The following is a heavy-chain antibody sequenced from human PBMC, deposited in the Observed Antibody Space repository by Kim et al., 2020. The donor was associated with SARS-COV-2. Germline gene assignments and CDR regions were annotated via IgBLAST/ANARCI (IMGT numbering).Heavy chain of an antibody. J-gene: IGHJ3*02. CDR1: GGSISTTSYY. Sequence: SETLSLTCTVSGGSISTTSYYWGWIRQPPGKGLECIGSVYYSGSTFYNPSLKSRVTIYVDTSKSQFSLRLSSVTAADTALYYCARVKRAVVLMVYAEPDAFDIWGQGTMVTVSS. CDR2: VYYSGST. D-gene: IGHD2-8*01. CDR3: ARVKRAVVLMVYAEPDAFDI. V-gene: IGHV4-39*01.